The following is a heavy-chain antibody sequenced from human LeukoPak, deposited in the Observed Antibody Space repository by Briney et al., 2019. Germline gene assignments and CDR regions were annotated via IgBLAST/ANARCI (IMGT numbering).Heavy chain of an antibody. CDR3: TRWSLLWFGELFDY. J-gene: IGHJ4*02. Sequence: GGSLRLSCTASGFTFGDYAMSWVRQAPGKGLEWVGFIRSKAYGGTTEYAASVKGRFTISGDDSKSIAYLQMNSLKTEDTAVYYCTRWSLLWFGELFDYWGQGTLVTVSS. D-gene: IGHD3-10*01. CDR1: GFTFGDYA. V-gene: IGHV3-49*04. CDR2: IRSKAYGGTT.